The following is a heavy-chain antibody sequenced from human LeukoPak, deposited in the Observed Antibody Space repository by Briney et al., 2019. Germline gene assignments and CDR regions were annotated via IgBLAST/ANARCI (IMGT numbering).Heavy chain of an antibody. V-gene: IGHV3-21*01. CDR1: GFTFSSYS. D-gene: IGHD3-22*01. CDR3: ATLYYYDSSGYPNGQDY. J-gene: IGHJ4*02. CDR2: ISSSSSYI. Sequence: GGSLRLSCAASGFTFSSYSMNWVRQAPGKGLEWVSSISSSSSYIYYADSVKGRFTISRDNAKNSLYLQMNSLRAEDTAVYYCATLYYYDSSGYPNGQDYWGQGTLVTVSS.